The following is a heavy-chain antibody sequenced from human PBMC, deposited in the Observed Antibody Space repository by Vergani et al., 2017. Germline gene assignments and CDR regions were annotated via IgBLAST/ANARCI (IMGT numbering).Heavy chain of an antibody. J-gene: IGHJ2*01. CDR3: ARDFGGEWYFDL. CDR2: VFHNGNV. Sequence: VLLQEPGPGLVRPSETLSLKCSVSGASIDSFYWSWIRQSPGKGLEWIGYVFHNGNVNYNPSFNFRVAMDTSNNELSLRVTSVTAADTAVYYCARDFGGEWYFDLWGRGATVTVSS. D-gene: IGHD4-23*01. CDR1: GASIDSFY. V-gene: IGHV4-59*01.